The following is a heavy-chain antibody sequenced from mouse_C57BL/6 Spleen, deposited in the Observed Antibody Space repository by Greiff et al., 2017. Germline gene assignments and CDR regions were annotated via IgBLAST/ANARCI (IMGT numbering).Heavy chain of an antibody. D-gene: IGHD1-1*01. V-gene: IGHV7-3*01. CDR1: GFTFTDYY. CDR3: ARYIRAVVATDAMDY. Sequence: EVQLVESGGGLVQPGGSLSLSCAASGFTFTDYYMSWVRQPPGTALEWLGFIRNKANGYTTEYSASVKGRFTISRDNSQSILYLQMNALRAEDSATYYCARYIRAVVATDAMDYWGQGTSVTVSS. CDR2: IRNKANGYTT. J-gene: IGHJ4*01.